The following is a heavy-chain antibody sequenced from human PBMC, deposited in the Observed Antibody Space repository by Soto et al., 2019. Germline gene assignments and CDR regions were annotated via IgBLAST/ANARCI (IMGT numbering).Heavy chain of an antibody. CDR2: IIPMSGRP. Sequence: QVQLVQSGAEVKTPGSSVKVSCKASGGTFNSYSIDWVRQAPGQGFEWMGGIIPMSGRPNYAQRFQGRVTFSAEKSTNTVYMELNSLTHEDTAVYYCTRRGRQSANWFDPWGQGTLVTVSS. CDR1: GGTFNSYS. J-gene: IGHJ5*02. CDR3: TRRGRQSANWFDP. V-gene: IGHV1-69*06.